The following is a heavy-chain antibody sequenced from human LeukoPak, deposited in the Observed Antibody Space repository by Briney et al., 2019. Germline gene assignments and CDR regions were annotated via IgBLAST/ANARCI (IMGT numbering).Heavy chain of an antibody. Sequence: ASVKVSCKASGYTFTGYYMHWVRQAPGQGLEWMGWINPNSGGTNYAQKFQGRVTMTRDTSISTAYMELSGLRSDDTAVYYCARVGGFDNWNDEWSPHNWFDPWGQGTLVTVSS. CDR2: INPNSGGT. V-gene: IGHV1-2*02. J-gene: IGHJ5*02. CDR3: ARVGGFDNWNDEWSPHNWFDP. D-gene: IGHD1-1*01. CDR1: GYTFTGYY.